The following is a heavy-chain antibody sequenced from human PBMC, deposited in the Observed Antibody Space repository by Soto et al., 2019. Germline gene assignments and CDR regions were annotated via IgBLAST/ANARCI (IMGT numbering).Heavy chain of an antibody. CDR1: GFSLSTYHMG. CDR2: IYWDDDK. J-gene: IGHJ4*02. Sequence: QITLKESGPTLVRPAQPLTLTCAFSGFSLSTYHMGVAWIRQPPGNALEWLALIYWDDDKRYSPSLKDRLAISNDTSSNQVVLTITNMDPWDTATYFCAHAGDYDLLTFDHWGPGTLVTVSS. V-gene: IGHV2-5*02. D-gene: IGHD4-17*01. CDR3: AHAGDYDLLTFDH.